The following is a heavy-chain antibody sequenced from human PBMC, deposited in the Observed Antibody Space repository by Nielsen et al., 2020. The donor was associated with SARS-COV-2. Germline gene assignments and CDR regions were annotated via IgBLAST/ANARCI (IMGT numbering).Heavy chain of an antibody. Sequence: SETLSLTCTVSGGSISSSSYQWGWIRQPPGMGLEWIGSISRGGNTDYNPSLKSRVTISVDTPENQFSLKLNSVTAADTAVYYCTRHLPPISSGLYYPYGMDVWGQGTTVTVSS. J-gene: IGHJ6*02. D-gene: IGHD6-19*01. CDR1: GGSISSSSYQ. CDR2: ISRGGNT. CDR3: TRHLPPISSGLYYPYGMDV. V-gene: IGHV4-39*01.